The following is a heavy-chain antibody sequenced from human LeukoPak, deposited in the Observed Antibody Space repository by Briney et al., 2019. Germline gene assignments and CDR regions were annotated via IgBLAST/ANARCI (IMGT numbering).Heavy chain of an antibody. Sequence: RASVKVSCKASGYSFSSYGISWVRQAPGQGLEWMGWISAYSGNTMYAQKLQGRVTMTTDTSTSTAYMELRSLRSDDTAVYYCARTSSGVDDYGDYLLSFWGQGTLVTVSS. CDR3: ARTSSGVDDYGDYLLSF. V-gene: IGHV1-18*01. CDR1: GYSFSSYG. J-gene: IGHJ4*02. CDR2: ISAYSGNT. D-gene: IGHD4-17*01.